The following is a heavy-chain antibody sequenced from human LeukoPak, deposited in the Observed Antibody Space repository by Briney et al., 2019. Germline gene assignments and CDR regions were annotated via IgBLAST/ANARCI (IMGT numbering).Heavy chain of an antibody. CDR2: IVVGSGNT. CDR1: GFTFTSSA. D-gene: IGHD5-12*01. J-gene: IGHJ4*02. Sequence: SVKVSCKASGFTFTSSAVQWVRQARGQRLEWIGWIVVGSGNTNYAQKFQERVTITTDMSTSTAYMELSSLRSEDTAVYYCAAERGYSCYDDGDRYFDYWGQGTLVSVSS. V-gene: IGHV1-58*01. CDR3: AAERGYSCYDDGDRYFDY.